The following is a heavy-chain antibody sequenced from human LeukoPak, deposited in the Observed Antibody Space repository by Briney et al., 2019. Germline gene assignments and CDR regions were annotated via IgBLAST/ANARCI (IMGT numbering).Heavy chain of an antibody. D-gene: IGHD4-17*01. CDR3: ARGLGSTVTTPPVWFDP. CDR1: GFTFSSYS. V-gene: IGHV3-48*02. CDR2: ISSSSSTI. J-gene: IGHJ5*02. Sequence: GGSLRLSCAASGFTFSSYSMNWVRQAPGKGLEWVSYISSSSSTIYYADSVKGRFTISRDNAKNSLYLQMNSLRNEDTAVYYCARGLGSTVTTPPVWFDPWGQGTLVTVSS.